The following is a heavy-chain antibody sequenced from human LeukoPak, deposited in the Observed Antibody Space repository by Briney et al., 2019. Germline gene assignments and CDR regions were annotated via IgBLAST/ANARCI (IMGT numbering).Heavy chain of an antibody. Sequence: PSETLSLTCTVSGGSMSNSYLTWVRQPAGKGLEWIGRMYVSGTTNYSPSLRSRVTMSIDSSKNQFSLRLSSVTAADTAVYYCARENYYDSSGYSEGMDVWGQGTTVTVS. D-gene: IGHD3-22*01. CDR1: GGSMSNSY. J-gene: IGHJ6*02. CDR2: MYVSGTT. V-gene: IGHV4-4*07. CDR3: ARENYYDSSGYSEGMDV.